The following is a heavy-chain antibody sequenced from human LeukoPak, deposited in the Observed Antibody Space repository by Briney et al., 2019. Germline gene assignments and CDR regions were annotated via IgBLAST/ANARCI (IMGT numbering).Heavy chain of an antibody. J-gene: IGHJ3*02. D-gene: IGHD3-10*01. Sequence: GGSLRLSCVASGFIFSNYGMHWVRQAPGKGLEWVAVISYDGSNKFYADSVKGRFTISRDNSKNTLYLQMNSLRAEDTALYYCAKEVDVLLWFGELPNDAFDIWGQGTMVTVS. V-gene: IGHV3-30*18. CDR2: ISYDGSNK. CDR3: AKEVDVLLWFGELPNDAFDI. CDR1: GFIFSNYG.